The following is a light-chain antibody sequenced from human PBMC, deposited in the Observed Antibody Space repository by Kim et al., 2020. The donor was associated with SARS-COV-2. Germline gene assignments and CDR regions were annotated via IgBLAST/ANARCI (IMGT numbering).Light chain of an antibody. V-gene: IGKV3-11*01. CDR2: DAS. CDR1: QSVSSY. CDR3: QQRSNWVT. Sequence: SLSPGERAPLSCRASQSVSSYLAWYQQKPGQAPRLLIYDASNRATGIPARFSGSGSGTDFTLTISSLEPEDFAVYYCQQRSNWVTFGGGTKVDIK. J-gene: IGKJ4*01.